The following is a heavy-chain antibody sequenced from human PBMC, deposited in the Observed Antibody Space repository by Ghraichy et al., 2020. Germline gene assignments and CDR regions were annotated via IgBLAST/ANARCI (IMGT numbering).Heavy chain of an antibody. CDR3: ARGPHNYGMDV. V-gene: IGHV4-34*01. CDR1: GGPFSGCY. J-gene: IGHJ6*02. CDR2: INHSGST. Sequence: SQTLSLTCAGYGGPFSGCYWSWIRQPPWKGLEWIGEINHSGSTNYNPSLKSRVTVSVDTSMNQFSLKLSSVTAADTAVYYCARGPHNYGMDVWGQGTTVTVSS.